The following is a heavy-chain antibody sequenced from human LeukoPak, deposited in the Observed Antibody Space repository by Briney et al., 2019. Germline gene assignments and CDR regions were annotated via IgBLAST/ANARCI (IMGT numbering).Heavy chain of an antibody. Sequence: GGSLRLSCVASGFSFSSYNMNWVRQAPGKGLEWVSAISMSGGYIYYTDSVKGRFTISRDNAKNSLYLQMDSLRGEDTAVYYCARLIVGAIDYWGQGTLVTVSS. CDR1: GFSFSSYN. J-gene: IGHJ4*02. D-gene: IGHD1-26*01. V-gene: IGHV3-21*01. CDR2: ISMSGGYI. CDR3: ARLIVGAIDY.